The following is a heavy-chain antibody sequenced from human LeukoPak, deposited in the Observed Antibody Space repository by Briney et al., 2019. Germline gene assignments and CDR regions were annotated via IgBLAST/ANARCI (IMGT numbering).Heavy chain of an antibody. CDR2: VWFDGSYE. CDR1: GFKFTDYA. D-gene: IGHD3-10*01. J-gene: IGHJ4*02. V-gene: IGHV3-33*08. CDR3: ARDLRGRGIPVYYFDY. Sequence: GGSLRLSCVASGFKFTDYAIHWVRQVPGRGLEWVAVVWFDGSYELYADSVKGRFTISRDDSRSTVNLQMESLRAEDTALYYCARDLRGRGIPVYYFDYWGQGTQVTVSS.